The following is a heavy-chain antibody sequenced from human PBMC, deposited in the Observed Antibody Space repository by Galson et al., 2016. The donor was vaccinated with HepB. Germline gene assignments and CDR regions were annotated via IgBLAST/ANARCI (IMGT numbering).Heavy chain of an antibody. J-gene: IGHJ5*02. CDR2: INTFNGDT. D-gene: IGHD2-2*01. CDR3: ARGGGYCSRTTCYDAGDL. Sequence: PGQGLEWMGWINTFNGDTHYAPKFTGRFTMTTDTSTSTAYMEVRSLTSDDTAIYYCARGGGYCSRTTCYDAGDLWGQGTLVIVSS. V-gene: IGHV1-18*01.